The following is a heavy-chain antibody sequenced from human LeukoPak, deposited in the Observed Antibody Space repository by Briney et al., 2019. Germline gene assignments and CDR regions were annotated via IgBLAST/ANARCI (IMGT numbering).Heavy chain of an antibody. CDR1: GDSVSSNSAV. D-gene: IGHD1-7*01. Sequence: SQTLSLTCDISGDSVSSNSAVWNWIRQSPSRGLEWLGRTFYRSKWYNEYEVSLKSRLTINADTSKNHFSLQLNSVTPEDTAVYYCARSGGTAIGNYERATFDYWGQGTLVTVSS. V-gene: IGHV6-1*01. CDR3: ARSGGTAIGNYERATFDY. J-gene: IGHJ4*02. CDR2: TFYRSKWYN.